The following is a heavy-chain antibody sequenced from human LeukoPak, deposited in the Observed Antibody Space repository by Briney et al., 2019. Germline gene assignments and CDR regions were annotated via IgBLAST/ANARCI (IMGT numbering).Heavy chain of an antibody. Sequence: PGGSLRLSCAASGFTFSSYAMSWVRQAPGKGLEWVSAISGSGGSTYYADSVKGRFTISRDNSKNTLYLQMNSLRAEDTAVYYCAKDHVARGIYSGSPNAFDIWGQGTMVTVSS. CDR3: AKDHVARGIYSGSPNAFDI. D-gene: IGHD1-26*01. CDR2: ISGSGGST. V-gene: IGHV3-23*01. CDR1: GFTFSSYA. J-gene: IGHJ3*02.